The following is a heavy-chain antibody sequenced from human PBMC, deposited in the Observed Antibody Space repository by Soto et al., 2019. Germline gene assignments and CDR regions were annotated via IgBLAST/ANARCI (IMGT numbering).Heavy chain of an antibody. CDR1: GGSISSGDYY. CDR3: AIAVGILYHYFAS. V-gene: IGHV4-30-4*01. Sequence: QVQLQESGPGLVKPSQTLSLTCNVSGGSISSGDYYWSWLRQSPGNGMEWIGYMHYRAIPYYNPSLKTRVSLSVDTSKNQFSLTMASLTAADTAVYFCAIAVGILYHYFASWGQGTLVTVSS. CDR2: MHYRAIP. J-gene: IGHJ4*02.